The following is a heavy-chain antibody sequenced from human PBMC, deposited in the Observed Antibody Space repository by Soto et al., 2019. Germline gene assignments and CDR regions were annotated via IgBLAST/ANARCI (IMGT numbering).Heavy chain of an antibody. CDR2: ISYDGSNK. CDR1: GLTFSRYG. CDR3: AKDRGLSGYQLKYHYGMDV. D-gene: IGHD3-22*01. Sequence: SGGSLRLSCEASGLTFSRYGMHWVRQAPGKALDWVAVISYDGSNKNYADSVKGRFTVSRDNSKNTVYLQMNSLRAEDTALYYCAKDRGLSGYQLKYHYGMDVWGQGXTVTVYS. J-gene: IGHJ6*02. V-gene: IGHV3-30*18.